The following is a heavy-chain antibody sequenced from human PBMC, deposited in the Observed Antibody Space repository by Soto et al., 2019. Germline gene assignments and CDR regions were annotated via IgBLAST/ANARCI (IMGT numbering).Heavy chain of an antibody. CDR1: GYTFITYA. V-gene: IGHV1-3*01. J-gene: IGHJ5*02. D-gene: IGHD3-22*01. Sequence: GASVKVSCKASGYTFITYAMHWVRQAPGQRLEWMGCINAGSGNAKYSQKFQGRVTITRDTSASTAYMELSSLRSEDTAVYYCASATYYYDSSGSYNWFDPWGQGTLVTVSS. CDR3: ASATYYYDSSGSYNWFDP. CDR2: INAGSGNA.